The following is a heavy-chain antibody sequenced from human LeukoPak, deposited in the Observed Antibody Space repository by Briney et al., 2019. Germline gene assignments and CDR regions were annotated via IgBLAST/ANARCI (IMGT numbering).Heavy chain of an antibody. Sequence: PSQTLSLTCTVSGGSISSGSYYWCWIRQPAGKGLEWIGRIYTSGSTNYNPSLKSRVTISVDTSKNQFSLKLSSVTAADTAVYYCARGDLAAAGYFDYWGQGTLVTVSS. CDR3: ARGDLAAAGYFDY. CDR1: GGSISSGSYY. CDR2: IYTSGST. J-gene: IGHJ4*02. V-gene: IGHV4-61*02. D-gene: IGHD6-13*01.